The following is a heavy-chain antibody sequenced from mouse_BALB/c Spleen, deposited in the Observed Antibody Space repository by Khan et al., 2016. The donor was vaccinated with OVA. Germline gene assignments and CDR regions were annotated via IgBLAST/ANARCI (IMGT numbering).Heavy chain of an antibody. V-gene: IGHV1S56*01. CDR2: IYPGDGNA. CDR1: GYTLTSYY. Sequence: QVQLKQSGPELVKPGASVKMSCKASGYTLTSYYIHWVKQRPGQGLEWIGWIYPGDGNAKYNEIFKDKTTLTADTYSSTAYMLLSSLTSEDSAIYFCSRGYYGYLDFWGQGTTLTVSS. CDR3: SRGYYGYLDF. J-gene: IGHJ2*01. D-gene: IGHD1-1*01.